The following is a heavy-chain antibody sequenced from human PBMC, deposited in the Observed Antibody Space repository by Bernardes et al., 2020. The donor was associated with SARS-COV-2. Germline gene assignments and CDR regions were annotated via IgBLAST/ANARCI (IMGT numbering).Heavy chain of an antibody. CDR1: GFTFSSYG. CDR3: ARVPQRNYGMDV. CDR2: IWYDGSNK. Sequence: GGSLRLSCAASGFTFSSYGMHWVRQAPGKGLDWVAGIWYDGSNKYYADSVKGRFTISRDNSKNTLYLQMNSLRAEDTAVYYCARVPQRNYGMDVWGQGTTVTVSS. J-gene: IGHJ6*02. D-gene: IGHD1-1*01. V-gene: IGHV3-33*01.